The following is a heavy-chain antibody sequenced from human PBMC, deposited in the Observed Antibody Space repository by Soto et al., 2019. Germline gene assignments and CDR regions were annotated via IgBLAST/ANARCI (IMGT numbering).Heavy chain of an antibody. Sequence: ASVKVSCKASGYTFTSYGISWVRQAPGQGLEWMGWISGYNGNTKYAQKFQGRVTMTTDTSTNTAYMELNNLRAEDTAVYYCTRDDMGLGFDYWGLGTLVTVSS. D-gene: IGHD1-26*01. CDR1: GYTFTSYG. CDR2: ISGYNGNT. J-gene: IGHJ4*02. CDR3: TRDDMGLGFDY. V-gene: IGHV1-18*01.